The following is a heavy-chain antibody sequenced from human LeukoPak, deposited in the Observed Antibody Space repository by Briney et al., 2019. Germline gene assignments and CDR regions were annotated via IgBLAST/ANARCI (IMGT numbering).Heavy chain of an antibody. CDR2: IDQDGIEK. CDR1: EFTFSSYW. J-gene: IGHJ6*02. D-gene: IGHD3-22*01. Sequence: GGSLRLSCVASEFTFSSYWMSWVRQGPGKGLEWVANIDQDGIEKNYVDSVKGRFIITRDNAKKSLYLEMDSLRVEDTAVYYCARGDDSSGYYYEAYYYGMNVWGQGTTVTVSS. V-gene: IGHV3-7*01. CDR3: ARGDDSSGYYYEAYYYGMNV.